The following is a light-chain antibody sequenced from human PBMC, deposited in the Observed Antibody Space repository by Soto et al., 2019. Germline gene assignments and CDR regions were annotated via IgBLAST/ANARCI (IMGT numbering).Light chain of an antibody. Sequence: QSALTQPPSASGSPGQSVTISCTGTSSNVGGYNYVSWYQQHPGKAPKLMIYEVNKRPSGVPGRFSGSKSGNTASLTVSGLQAEDEADYYCSSYAGSNNLLFGGGTQLTVL. V-gene: IGLV2-8*01. CDR2: EVN. CDR1: SSNVGGYNY. CDR3: SSYAGSNNLL. J-gene: IGLJ2*01.